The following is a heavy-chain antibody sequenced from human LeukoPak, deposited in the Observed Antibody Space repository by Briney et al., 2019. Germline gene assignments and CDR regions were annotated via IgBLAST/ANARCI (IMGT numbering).Heavy chain of an antibody. CDR2: IYYSGST. V-gene: IGHV4-31*03. CDR3: AKDIAQGYTFGSIEQDY. D-gene: IGHD5-18*01. J-gene: IGHJ4*02. Sequence: SQTLSLTCTVSGGSISSGGYYWSWIRQHPGKGLEWIGYIYYSGSTYYNPSLKSRVTISVDTSKNQFSLKLSSVTAADTAVYYCAKDIAQGYTFGSIEQDYWGQGTLVTVSS. CDR1: GGSISSGGYY.